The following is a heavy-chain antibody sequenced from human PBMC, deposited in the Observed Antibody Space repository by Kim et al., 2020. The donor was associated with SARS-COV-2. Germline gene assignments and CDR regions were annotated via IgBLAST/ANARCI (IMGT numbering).Heavy chain of an antibody. Sequence: ASVKVSCKASGYTFTRYGIAWVRQFSGQGLEWMGWISAHNGVTNYAQKFQDRIAMTTETSTSTAYMELRRLRSDDTAVYYCARDAGMEVVQTDYWGQGTLVTVSS. CDR3: ARDAGMEVVQTDY. V-gene: IGHV1-18*01. D-gene: IGHD3-22*01. CDR2: ISAHNGVT. CDR1: GYTFTRYG. J-gene: IGHJ4*02.